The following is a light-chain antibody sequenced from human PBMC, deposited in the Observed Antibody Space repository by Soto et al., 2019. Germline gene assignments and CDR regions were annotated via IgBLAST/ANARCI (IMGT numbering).Light chain of an antibody. Sequence: EIVLTQSPGTLSLSPGERATLSCGASQSVTNNYLAWYQQKPGQSPRLLISGASTRTTGIPDRFSGSGSGTDFTLTISGLDPEDFAVYFCQLYGSSVTFGQGTRLEIK. CDR2: GAS. J-gene: IGKJ5*01. CDR3: QLYGSSVT. CDR1: QSVTNNY. V-gene: IGKV3-20*01.